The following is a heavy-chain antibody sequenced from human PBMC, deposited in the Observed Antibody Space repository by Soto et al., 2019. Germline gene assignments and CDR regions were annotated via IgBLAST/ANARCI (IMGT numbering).Heavy chain of an antibody. Sequence: NVCVLASGCCXTQYCIYLVGLAPKQGLEWMGWISVYNCHTKYAHKFQDRVTMSTDTSASTAYMEVRSLRADDTAVYYCARDHANYGNGIHYWGQGTMGTVSS. V-gene: IGHV1-18*01. CDR2: ISVYNCHT. J-gene: IGHJ4*02. CDR3: ARDHANYGNGIHY. D-gene: IGHD3-10*01. CDR1: GCCXTQYC.